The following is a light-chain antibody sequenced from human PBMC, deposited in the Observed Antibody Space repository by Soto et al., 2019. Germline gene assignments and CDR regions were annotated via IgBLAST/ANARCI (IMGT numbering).Light chain of an antibody. CDR1: SRDVGGYNF. J-gene: IGLJ1*01. CDR2: EVT. CDR3: SSFTSSHTYV. V-gene: IGLV2-14*01. Sequence: QSVLTQPASVSGSPGQSITISCTGTSRDVGGYNFVSWYQQHPDKAPKLMIYEVTNRPSGVSNRFSGSKSGNTASLTISGLQAEDEADYYCSSFTSSHTYVFGTGTKLTVL.